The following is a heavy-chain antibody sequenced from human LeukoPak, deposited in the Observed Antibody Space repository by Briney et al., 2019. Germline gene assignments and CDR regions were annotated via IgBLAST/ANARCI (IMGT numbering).Heavy chain of an antibody. V-gene: IGHV3-43*01. D-gene: IGHD1-7*01. CDR1: GFTFGSYT. J-gene: IGHJ4*02. Sequence: PGGSLRLSCEASGFTFGSYTMHWVRHAPGKGLEWVSLIAWDGSFEYYAVSVKGRFTISRDNSKNSLYLQMNGLRPEDTAFYYCSRDIGMVVGTVLHSWGQGTRVTVSS. CDR2: IAWDGSFE. CDR3: SRDIGMVVGTVLHS.